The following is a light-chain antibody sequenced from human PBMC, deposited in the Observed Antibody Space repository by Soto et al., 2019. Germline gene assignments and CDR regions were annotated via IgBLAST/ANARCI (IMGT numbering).Light chain of an antibody. J-gene: IGKJ1*01. CDR1: QSVSSNK. Sequence: TVLTHSPGTVSLSPGHRAPLPSSASQSVSSNKLAWYQQKPGQAPRLLIYGASSRATGIPDRFSGSGSGTDFTLTISRLEPEDFAVYYCQQYGSSPSWTFGQGTKVDIK. V-gene: IGKV3-20*01. CDR2: GAS. CDR3: QQYGSSPSWT.